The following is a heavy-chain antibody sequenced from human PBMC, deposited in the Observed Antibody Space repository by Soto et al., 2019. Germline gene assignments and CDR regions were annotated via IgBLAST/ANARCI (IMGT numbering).Heavy chain of an antibody. Sequence: GVSVKVSCKASGYSFTSYAIHWLRQARGQSLECMGWINAGNRDTKYSQKFQGRVTITRDTSASTAYMELSSLTSEDTAVYYCARGGVATTFDYWGQGTQVTVSS. J-gene: IGHJ4*02. CDR3: ARGGVATTFDY. V-gene: IGHV1-3*01. CDR2: INAGNRDT. D-gene: IGHD1-7*01. CDR1: GYSFTSYA.